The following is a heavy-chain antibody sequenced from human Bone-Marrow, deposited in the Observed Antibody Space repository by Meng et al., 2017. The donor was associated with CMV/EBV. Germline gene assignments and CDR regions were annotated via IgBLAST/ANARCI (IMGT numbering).Heavy chain of an antibody. Sequence: GGSLRLSCAASGFTFSTYWMTWVRQAPQKGLEWVANIKQDGSEKYYVDSVKGRFTISRDNSKNTLYLQMNSLRAEDTAVSYCARGGGYCSSTSCYTQYYYGMDVWGQGTPVTVSS. CDR3: ARGGGYCSSTSCYTQYYYGMDV. CDR2: IKQDGSEK. J-gene: IGHJ6*02. D-gene: IGHD2-2*02. V-gene: IGHV3-7*01. CDR1: GFTFSTYW.